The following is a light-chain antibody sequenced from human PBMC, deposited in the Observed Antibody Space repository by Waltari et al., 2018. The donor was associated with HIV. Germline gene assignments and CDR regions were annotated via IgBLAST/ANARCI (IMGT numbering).Light chain of an antibody. CDR2: DVT. V-gene: IGLV2-14*03. Sequence: QSALTQPASVSGSPGQSITISCTGTSSDVGGYNYVSWYQQHPDKPPKFLIYDVTKRPSGVSDRFSGSKSGNTASLTISGLRAEDEADYYCSSYVTGSTWLFGGGTKLTVL. CDR1: SSDVGGYNY. J-gene: IGLJ2*01. CDR3: SSYVTGSTWL.